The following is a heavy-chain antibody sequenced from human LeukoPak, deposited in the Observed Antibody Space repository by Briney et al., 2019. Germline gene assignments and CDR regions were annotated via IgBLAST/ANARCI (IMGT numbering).Heavy chain of an antibody. CDR3: ARDQYDSWSRRGNFDS. J-gene: IGHJ4*02. Sequence: GGSLRLSCAASGVTLSSYAMSWARQAPGKGLEWVANIKQDGSEKNYVDSVKGRFTISRDNTKNSLYLQMNSLRAEDTAVFYCARDQYDSWSRRGNFDSWGRGTLVIVSS. D-gene: IGHD3-3*01. CDR2: IKQDGSEK. CDR1: GVTLSSYA. V-gene: IGHV3-7*03.